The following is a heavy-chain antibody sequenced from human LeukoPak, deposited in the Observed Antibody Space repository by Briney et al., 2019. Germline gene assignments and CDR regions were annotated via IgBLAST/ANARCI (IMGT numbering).Heavy chain of an antibody. CDR2: IYYSGST. CDR1: GGSISSGGYY. D-gene: IGHD3-22*01. J-gene: IGHJ3*02. Sequence: SQTLSLTCTVSGGSISSGGYYWSWIRQHPGKGLEWIGYIYYSGSTYYNPSLKSRVTISVDTSKNQFSLKLSSVTAADTAVYYCARSGPEYYYDSSGYYNAFDIWGQGTMVTVSS. V-gene: IGHV4-31*03. CDR3: ARSGPEYYYDSSGYYNAFDI.